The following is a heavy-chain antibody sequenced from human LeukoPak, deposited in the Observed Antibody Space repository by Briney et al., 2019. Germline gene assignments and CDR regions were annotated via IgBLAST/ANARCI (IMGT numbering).Heavy chain of an antibody. V-gene: IGHV3-23*01. CDR2: VGAGGST. CDR1: GFTFSSFA. J-gene: IGHJ4*02. CDR3: AKKYSNTWSSFDY. D-gene: IGHD6-13*01. Sequence: SGGSLRLSCGASGFTFSSFAMSWVRQAPGKGLEWVSGVGAGGSTYYADSVKGRFTISRDNSKSTLYLQMNSLRAEDTAIYYCAKKYSNTWSSFDYWGQGTLVTVSS.